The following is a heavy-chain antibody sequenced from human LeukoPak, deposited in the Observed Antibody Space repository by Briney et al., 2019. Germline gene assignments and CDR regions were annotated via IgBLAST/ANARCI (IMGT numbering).Heavy chain of an antibody. V-gene: IGHV3-23*01. J-gene: IGHJ4*02. CDR1: GFTFSSYG. Sequence: PGRSLGLSCAASGFTFSSYGMSWVRQAPGKGLEWVLDISGSGGSTHYADSVKGRFTISRDNSKNTLYLQMNSLRAEDTAVYYCAKFEYGDPKGISDYWGQGTLVTVSS. D-gene: IGHD4-17*01. CDR2: ISGSGGST. CDR3: AKFEYGDPKGISDY.